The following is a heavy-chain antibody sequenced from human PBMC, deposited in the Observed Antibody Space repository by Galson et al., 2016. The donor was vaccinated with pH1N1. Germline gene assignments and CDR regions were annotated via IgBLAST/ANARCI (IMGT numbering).Heavy chain of an antibody. CDR1: GYTFTKYW. J-gene: IGHJ4*02. Sequence: QSGAEVKKPGESLKISCKGSGYTFTKYWIGWVRQMPGKGLEWMGIIYPGDSEAKYSPSFEGQVTFSVDKSKNTAYLHWSSLKASDTAIYYCARRSTELGLDYWGQGVLVTVSS. CDR3: ARRSTELGLDY. D-gene: IGHD2/OR15-2a*01. CDR2: IYPGDSEA. V-gene: IGHV5-51*03.